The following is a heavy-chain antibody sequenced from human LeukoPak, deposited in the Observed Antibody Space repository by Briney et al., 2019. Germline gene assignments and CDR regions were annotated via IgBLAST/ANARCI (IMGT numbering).Heavy chain of an antibody. V-gene: IGHV4-30-4*01. CDR2: IYYSGST. Sequence: SQTLSLTCTVSGGSISSGDYYWSWIRQPPGKGLEWIGYIYYSGSTYYNPSLKSRVTISVDTSKNQFSLKLSSVTAADTAVYYCAREGYYGSGKADYWGQGTLVTVSS. D-gene: IGHD3-10*01. CDR3: AREGYYGSGKADY. J-gene: IGHJ4*02. CDR1: GGSISSGDYY.